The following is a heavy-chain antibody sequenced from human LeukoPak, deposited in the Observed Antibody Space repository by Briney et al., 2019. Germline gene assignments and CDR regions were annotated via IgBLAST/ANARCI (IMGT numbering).Heavy chain of an antibody. CDR3: ARTYYYGSGSLFDY. D-gene: IGHD3-10*01. CDR2: IYYSGST. V-gene: IGHV4-59*01. CDR1: GGSISSYY. J-gene: IGHJ4*02. Sequence: SETLSLTCTVSGGSISSYYWSWIRQPPGKGLEWIGYIYYSGSTNYNPSLKSRVTISVDTSKNQFPLKLSSVTAADTAVYYCARTYYYGSGSLFDYWGQGTLVTVSS.